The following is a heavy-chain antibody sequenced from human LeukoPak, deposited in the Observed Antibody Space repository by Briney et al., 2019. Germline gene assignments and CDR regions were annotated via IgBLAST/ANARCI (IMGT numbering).Heavy chain of an antibody. J-gene: IGHJ4*02. D-gene: IGHD3-10*01. CDR1: GGSISSSSYY. CDR3: ARDLTNYYGSGSYYLPFDY. Sequence: SETLSLTCTVSGGSISSSSYYWGWIRQPPGKGLEWIVSIYYSGSTDYNPSLKSRVIISVDTSKNQFSLKLSSVTAADTAVYYCARDLTNYYGSGSYYLPFDYWGQGTLVTVSS. V-gene: IGHV4-39*07. CDR2: IYYSGST.